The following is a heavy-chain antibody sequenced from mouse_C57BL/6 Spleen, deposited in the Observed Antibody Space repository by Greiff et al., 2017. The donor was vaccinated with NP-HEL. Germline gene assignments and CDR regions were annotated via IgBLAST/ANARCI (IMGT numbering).Heavy chain of an antibody. CDR2: IYPGDGDT. CDR3: ARVGDDYDGGAMDY. V-gene: IGHV1-82*01. J-gene: IGHJ4*01. Sequence: VKLMESGPELVKPGASVKISCKASGYAFSSSWMNWVKQRPGKGLEWIGRIYPGDGDTNYNGKFKGKATLTADKSSSTAYMQLSRLTPEDSAVDFCARVGDDYDGGAMDYWGQGASVTVAS. D-gene: IGHD2-4*01. CDR1: GYAFSSSW.